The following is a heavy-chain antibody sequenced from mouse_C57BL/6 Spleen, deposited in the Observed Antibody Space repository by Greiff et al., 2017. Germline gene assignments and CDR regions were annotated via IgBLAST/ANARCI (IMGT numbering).Heavy chain of an antibody. J-gene: IGHJ4*01. Sequence: VQLQQPGAELVKPGASVKLSCKASGYTFTSYWMHWVKQRPGQGLEWIGMIHPNSGSTNYNEKFKSKATLTVDKSSSTAYMQLSSLTSEDSAVYYCARGTLSTTVVATDYAMDYWGQGTSVTVSS. D-gene: IGHD1-1*01. V-gene: IGHV1-64*01. CDR3: ARGTLSTTVVATDYAMDY. CDR2: IHPNSGST. CDR1: GYTFTSYW.